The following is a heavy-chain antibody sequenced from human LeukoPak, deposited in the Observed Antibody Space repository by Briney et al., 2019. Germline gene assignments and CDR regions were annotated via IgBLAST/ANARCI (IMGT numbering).Heavy chain of an antibody. V-gene: IGHV3-23*01. CDR3: AKRGMTTIKEGFDY. D-gene: IGHD5-24*01. J-gene: IGHJ4*02. CDR2: VSSSGGST. Sequence: PGGSLRLSCAASGFIFSTYAMSWVRQAPGKGLQWGSAVSSSGGSTYYADSVKGRFTISRDNSKNTVYLQMNSLRAEDTAVYYCAKRGMTTIKEGFDYWGQGTLVTVSS. CDR1: GFIFSTYA.